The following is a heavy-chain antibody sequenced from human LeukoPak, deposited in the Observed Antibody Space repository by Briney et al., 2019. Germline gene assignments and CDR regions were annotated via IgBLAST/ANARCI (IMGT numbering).Heavy chain of an antibody. CDR1: GGTFSSYA. CDR3: ARVGGPYYYDSSGYGGDY. V-gene: IGHV1-69*13. Sequence: SVKVSCKASGGTFSSYAISWVRQAPGQGLEWMGGIIPIFGTANYAQKFQGRVTITADESTSTAYMELSSLRSADTAVYYCARVGGPYYYDSSGYGGDYWGQGTLVTVSS. J-gene: IGHJ4*02. CDR2: IIPIFGTA. D-gene: IGHD3-22*01.